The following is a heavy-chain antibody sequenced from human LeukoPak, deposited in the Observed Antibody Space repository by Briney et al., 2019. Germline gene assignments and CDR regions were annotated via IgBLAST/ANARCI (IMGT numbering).Heavy chain of an antibody. J-gene: IGHJ5*02. CDR2: IYYTGST. CDR1: GGSISSSSSY. CDR3: AKSGHSYYYTPGDFS. V-gene: IGHV4-39*01. D-gene: IGHD3-22*01. Sequence: SETLSLTCTVSGGSISSSSSYGGWIRQPRGKGLEWIATIYYTGSTSYNPSLKPRVTISLDAPRNQFSLRFTSVTAADTAVYYCAKSGHSYYYTPGDFSWGQGTLVTVSS.